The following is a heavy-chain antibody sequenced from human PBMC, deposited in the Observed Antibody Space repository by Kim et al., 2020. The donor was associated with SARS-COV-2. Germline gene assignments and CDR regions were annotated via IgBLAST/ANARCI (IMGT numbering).Heavy chain of an antibody. CDR3: ARAGGYCSDNECYGAY. V-gene: IGHV7-4-1*02. CDR1: GYTFNSYA. J-gene: IGHJ4*02. Sequence: ASVKVSCKASGYTFNSYAMNWVRQAPGQGLEWMGWINTNNGNPMYARDFTGRFVFSLDTSVSTAYMQISSLKAEDTAVYYCARAGGYCSDNECYGAYWGQGTLVTVSS. D-gene: IGHD2-15*01. CDR2: INTNNGNP.